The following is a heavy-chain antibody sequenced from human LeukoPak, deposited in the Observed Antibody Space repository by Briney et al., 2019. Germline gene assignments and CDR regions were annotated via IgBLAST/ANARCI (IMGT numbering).Heavy chain of an antibody. CDR3: ARDKSCAS. J-gene: IGHJ4*02. Sequence: SGGSLRLSCAASGFAFSSYSMNWVRQAPGKGLEWVSYISSSSSTIYYADSVKGRFTISRDNAKNSLYLQMNSLRAEDTAVYFCARDKSCASWGQGTLVTVSS. D-gene: IGHD3-16*01. CDR1: GFAFSSYS. CDR2: ISSSSSTI. V-gene: IGHV3-48*01.